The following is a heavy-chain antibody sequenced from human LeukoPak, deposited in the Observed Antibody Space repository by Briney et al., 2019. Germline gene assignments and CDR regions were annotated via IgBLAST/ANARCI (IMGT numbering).Heavy chain of an antibody. CDR1: GYTFTGYY. CDR2: INPNSGGT. J-gene: IGHJ6*02. CDR3: ARVPESRSGYYGMDV. D-gene: IGHD1-14*01. V-gene: IGHV1-2*02. Sequence: ASVKVSCKASGYTFTGYYMRWVRQAPGQGLEWMGWINPNSGGTNYAQKFQGRVTMTRDTSISTAYMELSRLRSDDTAVYYCARVPESRSGYYGMDVWGQGTTVTVSS.